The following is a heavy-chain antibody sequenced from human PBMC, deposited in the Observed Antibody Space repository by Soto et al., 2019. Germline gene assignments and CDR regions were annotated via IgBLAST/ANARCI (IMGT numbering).Heavy chain of an antibody. D-gene: IGHD2-21*02. V-gene: IGHV1-18*01. CDR1: GYTFSRYG. J-gene: IGHJ6*01. Sequence: QAQLVQSGAEVRKPGASVMVSCKASGYTFSRYGISWVRQAPGQGLEWMGWINPNNGDTAYAQNLQGRVSMTTDTSTNTAHMELTNLRSDDTAVYYCARDEYGGDSGYAMDVW. CDR3: ARDEYGGDSGYAMDV. CDR2: INPNNGDT.